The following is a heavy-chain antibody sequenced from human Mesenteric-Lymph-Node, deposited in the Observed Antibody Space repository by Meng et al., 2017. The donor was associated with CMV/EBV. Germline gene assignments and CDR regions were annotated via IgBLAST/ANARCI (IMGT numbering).Heavy chain of an antibody. V-gene: IGHV1-8*03. J-gene: IGHJ4*02. CDR3: AREGGWAHFDY. Sequence: ASVKVSCKASGYTFTSYDINWVRQATGQGLEWMGWMNPNSGNTGYAQKFQGRITISRNTSISTAYMELSSLRSEDTAVYYCAREGGWAHFDYWGRGALVTVSS. CDR2: MNPNSGNT. D-gene: IGHD3-16*01. CDR1: GYTFTSYD.